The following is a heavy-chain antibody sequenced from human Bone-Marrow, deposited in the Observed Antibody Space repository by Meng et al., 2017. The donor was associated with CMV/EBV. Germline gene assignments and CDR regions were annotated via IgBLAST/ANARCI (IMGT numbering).Heavy chain of an antibody. CDR1: GYSFISNW. V-gene: IGHV5-51*01. Sequence: GESLKISCRGSGYSFISNWIGWVRQMPGKGLEWMGIIYPGDSDTRYSPSFQGQVTISADKSINTAFLQWSSLKASDTAMYYCARAIVGANDAFDIWGRGTVVTVSS. D-gene: IGHD1-26*01. CDR3: ARAIVGANDAFDI. J-gene: IGHJ3*02. CDR2: IYPGDSDT.